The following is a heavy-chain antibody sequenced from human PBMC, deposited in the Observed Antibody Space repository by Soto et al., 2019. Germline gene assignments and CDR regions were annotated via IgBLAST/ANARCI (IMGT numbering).Heavy chain of an antibody. V-gene: IGHV3-9*01. CDR1: GFTFNDYA. J-gene: IGHJ4*02. Sequence: EVQLVESGGGLVQPGRSLRLSCAASGFTFNDYAMHWVRQVPGKGLEWVSGISWNSGRIGYADSVKGRFTISRDNAKKSLYLQMNSLKPEDTASYYCAKDRSGNWNYFDYWGQGSLVTVSS. CDR3: AKDRSGNWNYFDY. D-gene: IGHD1-1*01. CDR2: ISWNSGRI.